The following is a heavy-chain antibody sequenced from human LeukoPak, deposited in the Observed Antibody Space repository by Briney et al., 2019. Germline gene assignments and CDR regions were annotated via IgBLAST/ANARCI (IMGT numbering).Heavy chain of an antibody. V-gene: IGHV3-30*02. CDR1: GFTFSSYG. Sequence: PGGSLRLSCAASGFTFSSYGMHWVRQAPGKGLEWVAFIRYDGSNKYYADSVKGRFTISRDNSKNTLYLQMNSLRAEDTAVYYCAKVRDTGYGSGWYDYWGQGTLVTVSS. J-gene: IGHJ4*02. D-gene: IGHD6-19*01. CDR2: IRYDGSNK. CDR3: AKVRDTGYGSGWYDY.